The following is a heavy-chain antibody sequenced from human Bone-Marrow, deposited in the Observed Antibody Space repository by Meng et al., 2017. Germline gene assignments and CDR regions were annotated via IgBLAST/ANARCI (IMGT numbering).Heavy chain of an antibody. CDR1: GGSFSDYY. D-gene: IGHD1-26*01. V-gene: IGHV4-34*01. Sequence: GSLRLSCAVYGGSFSDYYWGWIHQPPGTGLEWIGTVDKSGNTYYNPSLKSRVTISVDTSKNQFSLKLSSVTAADTAVYYCARVFRKLLDYWGQGTLVTVSS. J-gene: IGHJ4*02. CDR3: ARVFRKLLDY. CDR2: VDKSGNT.